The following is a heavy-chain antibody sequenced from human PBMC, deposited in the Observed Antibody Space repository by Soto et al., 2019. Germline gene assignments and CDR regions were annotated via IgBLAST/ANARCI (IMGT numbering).Heavy chain of an antibody. CDR1: GGSISSYY. V-gene: IGHV4-59*01. D-gene: IGHD6-6*01. CDR2: IYYSGST. CDR3: ARESIAARGSWFDP. Sequence: PSETLSLTCTVSGGSISSYYWSWIRQPPGKGLEWIGYIYYSGSTNYNPSLKSRVTISVDTSKNQFSLKLSSVTAADTAVYYCARESIAARGSWFDPWGQGTLVTVSS. J-gene: IGHJ5*02.